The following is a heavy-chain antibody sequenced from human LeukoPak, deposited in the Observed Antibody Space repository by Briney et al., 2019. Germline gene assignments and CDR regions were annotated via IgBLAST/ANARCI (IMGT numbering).Heavy chain of an antibody. D-gene: IGHD3-9*01. V-gene: IGHV3-48*04. CDR2: ISSSSSTI. Sequence: GGSLRLSCAASGFTFSSYSMNWVRQAPGKGLEWVSYISSSSSTIYYADSVKGRFTISRDNAKNSLYLQMSSLRAEDTAVYYCARGSDYDILTDYYPHPYGMDVWGQGTTVTVSS. CDR1: GFTFSSYS. CDR3: ARGSDYDILTDYYPHPYGMDV. J-gene: IGHJ6*02.